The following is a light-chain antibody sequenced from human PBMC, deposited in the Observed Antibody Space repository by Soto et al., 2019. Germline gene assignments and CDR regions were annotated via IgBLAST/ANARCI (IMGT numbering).Light chain of an antibody. J-gene: IGKJ2*01. CDR3: QQYNNWPLMYT. Sequence: EIVLTQSPATLSLSPGERATLSCRASQSVSSYLAWYQQKPGQAPRLLIYDASNRATGIPARFSGSGSGTEFTLTISSLQSEDFAVYYCQQYNNWPLMYTFGKGTKVDIK. CDR2: DAS. V-gene: IGKV3-11*01. CDR1: QSVSSY.